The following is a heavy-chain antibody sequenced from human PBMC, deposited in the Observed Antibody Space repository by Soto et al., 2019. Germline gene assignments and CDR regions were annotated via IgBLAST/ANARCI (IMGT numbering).Heavy chain of an antibody. V-gene: IGHV4-30-4*01. J-gene: IGHJ4*02. CDR2: IYYSGST. D-gene: IGHD5-12*01. CDR1: GGSISSGDYY. CDR3: ARWLGYGPHFDY. Sequence: SETLSLTCAVSGGSISSGDYYWSWIRQPPGKGLEWIGYIYYSGSTYYNPSLKSRVTISVDTSKNQFSLKLSSVTAADTAVYYCARWLGYGPHFDYWGQGTLVTVSS.